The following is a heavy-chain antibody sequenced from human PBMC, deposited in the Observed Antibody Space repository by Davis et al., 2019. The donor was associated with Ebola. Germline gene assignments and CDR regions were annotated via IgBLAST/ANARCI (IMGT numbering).Heavy chain of an antibody. CDR3: AKESESVRFFQH. V-gene: IGHV3-30-3*01. CDR2: ISNDGNNK. D-gene: IGHD3-16*02. CDR1: GFTFSSYA. J-gene: IGHJ1*01. Sequence: GESLKISCAASGFTFSSYAMHWVRQAPGKGLEWVAVISNDGNNKYYADSVKGRFTISRDNSKNTLYLQMNSLRAEDTAVYYCAKESESVRFFQHWGQGTLVTVSS.